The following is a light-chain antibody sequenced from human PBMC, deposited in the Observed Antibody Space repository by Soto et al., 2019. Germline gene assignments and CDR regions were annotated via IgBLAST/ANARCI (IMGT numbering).Light chain of an antibody. V-gene: IGKV3-15*01. J-gene: IGKJ4*01. CDR2: GIS. CDR3: QQYNNWPLT. Sequence: EIVMTQSPATLSVSPGERVTLSCRASQSVSSNLAWYQQKPGQAPRLLIYGISTRATGLPARFSGSGSEIEFTLTISSLQSEDFAVYYCQQYNNWPLTFGGGTKVEIK. CDR1: QSVSSN.